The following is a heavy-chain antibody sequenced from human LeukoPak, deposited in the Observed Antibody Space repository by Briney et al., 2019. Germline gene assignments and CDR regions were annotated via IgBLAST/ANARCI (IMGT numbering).Heavy chain of an antibody. CDR2: IYTSGST. V-gene: IGHV4-4*07. CDR1: GSSISSYY. CDR3: ARLPRASWGKYDAFDI. J-gene: IGHJ3*02. Sequence: SETLSLTCTVSGSSISSYYWSWIRQPAGKGLEWIGRIYTSGSTNYNPSLKSRVTMSVDTSKNQFSLKLSSVTAADTAVYYCARLPRASWGKYDAFDIWGQGTMVTVSS. D-gene: IGHD7-27*01.